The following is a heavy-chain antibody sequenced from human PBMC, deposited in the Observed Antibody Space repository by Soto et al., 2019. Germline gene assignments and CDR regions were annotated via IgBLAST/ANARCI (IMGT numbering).Heavy chain of an antibody. D-gene: IGHD3-22*01. J-gene: IGHJ1*01. CDR1: GGSISSGYY. V-gene: IGHV4-39*01. CDR2: IYYSGTT. CDR3: ASLPFYYDSSGYYNEYFQH. Sequence: QLQLQESGPGLAKPSETLSLSCTVSGGSISSGYYWGWIRQPPGKGLEWIGSIYYSGTTYYNPSLKSRLTISVDTSKNQFSLKLSSATAADTAVYYCASLPFYYDSSGYYNEYFQHWGQGTLVTVSS.